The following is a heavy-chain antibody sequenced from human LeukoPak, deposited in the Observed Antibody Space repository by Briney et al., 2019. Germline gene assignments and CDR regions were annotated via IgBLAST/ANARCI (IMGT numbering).Heavy chain of an antibody. V-gene: IGHV3-30*04. CDR1: GFTLSNYH. CDR2: IPHDGGGK. J-gene: IGHJ4*02. Sequence: PGGFLRLSCAASGFTLSNYHMHWVRQAPGRGLEWVALIPHDGGGKQYAASVQDRFTISRDNSENTLYLQMNSLRAEDTAIYYCGKKYGLPTTTERSVQYWGQGTLVTVSS. CDR3: GKKYGLPTTTERSVQY. D-gene: IGHD1-1*01.